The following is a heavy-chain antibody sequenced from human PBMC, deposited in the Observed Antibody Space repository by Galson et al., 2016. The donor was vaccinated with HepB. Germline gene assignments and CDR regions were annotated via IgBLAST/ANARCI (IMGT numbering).Heavy chain of an antibody. CDR3: VREGGRGGGSP. V-gene: IGHV3-7*03. Sequence: SLRLSCAASGFTFSSNWMGWVRQSPGKGLEWVANIKQDGSEKNYVDSVKGRFTISRDNAKNSLYLQMNSLRAEDTAVYYCVREGGRGGGSPWGQGALVTVSS. CDR2: IKQDGSEK. J-gene: IGHJ5*02. D-gene: IGHD3-16*01. CDR1: GFTFSSNW.